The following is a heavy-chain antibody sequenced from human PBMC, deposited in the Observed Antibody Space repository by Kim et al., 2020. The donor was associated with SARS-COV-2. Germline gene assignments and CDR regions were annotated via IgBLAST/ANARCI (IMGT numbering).Heavy chain of an antibody. J-gene: IGHJ4*02. CDR2: IYHSGST. D-gene: IGHD3-10*01. Sequence: SETLSLTCAVSGGSISSSNWWSWVRQPPGKGLEWIGEIYHSGSTNYNPSLKSRVTISVDKSKNQFSLKLSSVTAADTAVYYCARGTYGPLYYFDYWGQGTLVTVSS. CDR3: ARGTYGPLYYFDY. CDR1: GGSISSSNW. V-gene: IGHV4-4*02.